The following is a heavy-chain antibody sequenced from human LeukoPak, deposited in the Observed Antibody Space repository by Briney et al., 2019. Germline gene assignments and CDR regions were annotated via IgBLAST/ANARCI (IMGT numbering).Heavy chain of an antibody. V-gene: IGHV4-31*03. CDR2: IYYSGST. CDR3: ARAGSRFGRFDY. D-gene: IGHD3/OR15-3a*01. J-gene: IGHJ4*02. Sequence: PSQTLSLTCTVSGGSISSGGYYWSWIRQHPGKGLEWIGYIYYSGSTYYNPSLMSRVTISVDTSKNQFSLKLSSVTAADTAVYYCARAGSRFGRFDYWGQGTPVTVSS. CDR1: GGSISSGGYY.